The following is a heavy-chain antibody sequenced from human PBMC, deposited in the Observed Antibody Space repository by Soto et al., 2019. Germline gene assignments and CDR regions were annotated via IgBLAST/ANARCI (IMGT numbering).Heavy chain of an antibody. D-gene: IGHD6-13*01. J-gene: IGHJ4*02. CDR2: ISSSGSTI. V-gene: IGHV3-11*01. Sequence: PGGSLRLSCAASGFTFSDYYMSWIRQAPGKGLEWVSYISSSGSTIYYADSVKGRFTISRDNAKNSLYLQMNSLRAEVTAVYYCARDFLSSWYDEGLDYWGQGTLVTVSS. CDR3: ARDFLSSWYDEGLDY. CDR1: GFTFSDYY.